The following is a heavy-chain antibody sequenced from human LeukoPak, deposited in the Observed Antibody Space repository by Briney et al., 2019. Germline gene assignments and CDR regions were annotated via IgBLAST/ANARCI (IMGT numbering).Heavy chain of an antibody. D-gene: IGHD6-13*01. V-gene: IGHV4-59*01. CDR1: GGSISSYY. CDR2: IYYSGST. J-gene: IGHJ4*02. Sequence: SETLSLTCTVSGGSISSYYWSWIRQPPGKGLEWIGYIYYSGSTNYNPSLKSRVTISVDTSKNQFSLKLSSVTAADTAVYYCARKDSSSHFDYWGQGTLVTVSS. CDR3: ARKDSSSHFDY.